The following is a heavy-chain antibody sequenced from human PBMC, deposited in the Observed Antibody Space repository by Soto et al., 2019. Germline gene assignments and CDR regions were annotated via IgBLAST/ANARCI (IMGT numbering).Heavy chain of an antibody. CDR2: IYTAGGT. V-gene: IGHV3-53*01. CDR3: ARALPVAKGGFDP. D-gene: IGHD2-2*01. Sequence: PGGSLRLSCAASGFTVSNTYMTWGRQPPGKGLECVSVIYTAGGTSYADSVKGRFIISRDNSKNTLYLQMNSLRAEDTAVYYCARALPVAKGGFDPWGQGTLVTVSS. J-gene: IGHJ5*02. CDR1: GFTVSNTY.